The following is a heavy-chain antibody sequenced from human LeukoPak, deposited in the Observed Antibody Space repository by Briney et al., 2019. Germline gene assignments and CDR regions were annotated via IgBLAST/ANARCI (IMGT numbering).Heavy chain of an antibody. CDR3: ARWGYSYGYYFYY. D-gene: IGHD5-18*01. CDR1: GFTFSSYG. V-gene: IGHV3-33*01. J-gene: IGHJ4*02. CDR2: IWYDGSNK. Sequence: GGSLRLSCAASGFTFSSYGTHWVRQAPGKGLEWVAVIWYDGSNKYYADSVKGRFTISRDNSKNTLYLQMNSLRAEDTAVYYCARWGYSYGYYFYYWGQGTLVTVSS.